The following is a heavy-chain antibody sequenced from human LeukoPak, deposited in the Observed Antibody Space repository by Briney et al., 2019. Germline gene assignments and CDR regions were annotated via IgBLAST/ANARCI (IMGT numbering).Heavy chain of an antibody. CDR1: GLTFTNYG. J-gene: IGHJ4*02. CDR3: AKGESSGWYVISPFDY. V-gene: IGHV3-23*01. Sequence: GGSLRLSCVASGLTFTNYGMMWVRQAPGKGLEWVSAISGSGGSTYYADSVKGRFTISRDNSKNTLYLQMNSLRAEDTAVYYCAKGESSGWYVISPFDYWGQGTLVTVSS. CDR2: ISGSGGST. D-gene: IGHD6-19*01.